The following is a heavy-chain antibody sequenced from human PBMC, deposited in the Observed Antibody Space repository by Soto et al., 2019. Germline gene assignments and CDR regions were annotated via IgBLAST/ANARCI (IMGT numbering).Heavy chain of an antibody. CDR3: ARGLMDYYGSGGYYSDY. V-gene: IGHV1-8*01. Sequence: GASVKVSCKASGYTFTSYDINWVRQATGQGLEWMGWMNPNSGNTGYAQKFQGRVTMTRNTSISTAYMELSSLRSEDTAVYYCARGLMDYYGSGGYYSDYWGQGTLVTVSS. CDR1: GYTFTSYD. CDR2: MNPNSGNT. D-gene: IGHD3-10*01. J-gene: IGHJ4*02.